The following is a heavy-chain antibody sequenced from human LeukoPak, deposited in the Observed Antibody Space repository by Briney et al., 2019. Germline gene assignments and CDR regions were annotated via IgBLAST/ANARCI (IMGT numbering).Heavy chain of an antibody. CDR3: AREARTDCSGGSCYSGGFDY. CDR1: GGSISSYY. Sequence: PSETLSLTCTVSGGSISSYYWSWIRQPPGKGLEWIGYIYYSGSTNYNPSLKSRVTISVDTSKNQFSLKLSSVTAADTAVYYCAREARTDCSGGSCYSGGFDYWGQGTLVTVSS. V-gene: IGHV4-59*01. D-gene: IGHD2-15*01. CDR2: IYYSGST. J-gene: IGHJ4*02.